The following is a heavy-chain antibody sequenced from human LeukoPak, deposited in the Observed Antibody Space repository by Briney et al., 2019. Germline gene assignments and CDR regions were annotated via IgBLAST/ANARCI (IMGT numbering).Heavy chain of an antibody. CDR2: IIPILGIA. V-gene: IGHV1-69*04. D-gene: IGHD3-22*01. J-gene: IGHJ4*02. Sequence: SVKVSCKASGGTFSSYAISWVRQAPGQGLEWMGRIIPILGIANYAQKFQGRVTITADKSTSTAYMELSSLRSEDTAVYYCAKASTMIVGGKLDYWGQGTLVTVSS. CDR1: GGTFSSYA. CDR3: AKASTMIVGGKLDY.